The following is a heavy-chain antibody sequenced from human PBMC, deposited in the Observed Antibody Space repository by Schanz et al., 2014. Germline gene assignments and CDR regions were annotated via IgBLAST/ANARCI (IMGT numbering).Heavy chain of an antibody. V-gene: IGHV1-18*01. CDR1: GYTFTTYA. CDR3: AKAEYDILTDSYSRLDP. Sequence: QVQLVQSGAEVKKPGASVRVSCKASGYTFTTYAMSWVRQAPGQGLEWVGWISVYTGNTKYGQKVQGRVTMTADTSTNTAYIELRSLRSDDTAVYYGAKAEYDILTDSYSRLDPWGQGTLVTVSS. J-gene: IGHJ5*02. D-gene: IGHD3-9*01. CDR2: ISVYTGNT.